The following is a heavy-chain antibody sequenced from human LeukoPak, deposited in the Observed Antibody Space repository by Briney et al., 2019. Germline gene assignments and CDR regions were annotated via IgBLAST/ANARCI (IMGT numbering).Heavy chain of an antibody. Sequence: SETLSLTCAVYGGSFSGYYWSWIRQPPGKGLEWIGEINHSGSTNYNPSLKSRVTISVDTPKNQFSLKLSSVTAADTAVYYCARGSGQIAARPSYFDYWGQGTLVTVSS. V-gene: IGHV4-34*01. CDR2: INHSGST. CDR3: ARGSGQIAARPSYFDY. CDR1: GGSFSGYY. D-gene: IGHD6-6*01. J-gene: IGHJ4*02.